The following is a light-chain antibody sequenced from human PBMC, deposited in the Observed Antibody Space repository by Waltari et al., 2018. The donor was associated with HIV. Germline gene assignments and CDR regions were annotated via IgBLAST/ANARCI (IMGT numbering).Light chain of an antibody. CDR1: NSNIGSNF. J-gene: IGLJ1*01. CDR2: RNV. Sequence: QSALTQPPSASDLPGQSLNISCSGNNSNIGSNFVFWYQQLPGAAPRLLVYRNVQPPSACDDRCSGSRSGTSASRVIRALRAEDEADYYCASWDDGLRGHVFGSGTTVSVL. V-gene: IGLV1-47*01. CDR3: ASWDDGLRGHV.